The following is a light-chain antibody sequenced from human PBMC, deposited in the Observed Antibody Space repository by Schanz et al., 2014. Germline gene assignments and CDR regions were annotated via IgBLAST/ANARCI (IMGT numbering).Light chain of an antibody. J-gene: IGKJ3*01. V-gene: IGKV3-15*01. Sequence: EIVMTQSPATLSVSPGERATLSCRASESIATSLAWYQQKPGQTPRLLIYGASTRATGIPARFSGGGSGTEFTLTISSLQPEDIATYYCQHYDNLRMTFGPGTKVDFK. CDR3: QHYDNLRMT. CDR1: ESIATS. CDR2: GAS.